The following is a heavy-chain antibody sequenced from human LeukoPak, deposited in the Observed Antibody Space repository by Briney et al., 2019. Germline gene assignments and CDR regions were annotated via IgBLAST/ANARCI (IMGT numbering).Heavy chain of an antibody. J-gene: IGHJ4*02. V-gene: IGHV4-59*01. CDR3: ARLSGYSSGHYYSDY. Sequence: SETLSLTCTVSGGSINNYYWSWIRQTPGKGLEWIGYIYYRGSTNYNPSLKSRVTISVDTSKNQFSLKLSSVTAADTAVYYCARLSGYSSGHYYSDYWGQGTLVTVSS. CDR1: GGSINNYY. D-gene: IGHD3-22*01. CDR2: IYYRGST.